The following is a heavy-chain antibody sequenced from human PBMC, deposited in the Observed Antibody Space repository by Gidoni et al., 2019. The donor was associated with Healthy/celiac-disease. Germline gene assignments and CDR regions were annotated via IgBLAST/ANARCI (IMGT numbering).Heavy chain of an antibody. D-gene: IGHD1-26*01. CDR1: GGTFSSYA. CDR2: IIPIFGTA. J-gene: IGHJ3*02. CDR3: AGESLGGPGGSYLFDI. Sequence: QVQLVQSGAEVKKHGSSVKVSCKASGGTFSSYAISWVRQAPGQGLEWMGGIIPIFGTANYAQKFQGRVTITADESTSTAYMELSSLRSEDTAVYYCAGESLGGPGGSYLFDIWGQGTMVTVSS. V-gene: IGHV1-69*01.